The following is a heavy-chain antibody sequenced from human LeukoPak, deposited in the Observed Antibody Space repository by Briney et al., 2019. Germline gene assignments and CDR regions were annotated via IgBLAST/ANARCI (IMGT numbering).Heavy chain of an antibody. V-gene: IGHV4-39*01. J-gene: IGHJ4*02. CDR1: GGSISNSSYY. Sequence: SETLSLTCSVSGGSISNSSYYWAWIRKPPGKGLEWLGSIYYSGSTFYNSSLKSRVTISVDTSKNQFSLKLSSVTAADTAVYYCARIRRYSGSPIDYWGQGTLVTVS. CDR2: IYYSGST. CDR3: ARIRRYSGSPIDY. D-gene: IGHD1-26*01.